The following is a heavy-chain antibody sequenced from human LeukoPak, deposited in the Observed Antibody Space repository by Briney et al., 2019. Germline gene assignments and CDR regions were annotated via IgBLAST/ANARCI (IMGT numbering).Heavy chain of an antibody. CDR1: GGSISSYY. D-gene: IGHD3-3*01. Sequence: SETLSLTCTVSGGSISSYYWSWIRQPAGKGLEWIGRIYTSGSTNYNPSLTSRVTMSVDTSKNQFSLKLSSVTAADTAVYYCARGVIFGVVENWFDPWGQGTLVTVSS. V-gene: IGHV4-4*07. CDR3: ARGVIFGVVENWFDP. J-gene: IGHJ5*02. CDR2: IYTSGST.